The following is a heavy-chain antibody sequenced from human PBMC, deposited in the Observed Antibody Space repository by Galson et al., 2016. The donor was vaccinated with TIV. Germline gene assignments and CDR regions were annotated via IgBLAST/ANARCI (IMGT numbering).Heavy chain of an antibody. J-gene: IGHJ4*02. CDR2: ISTSGTT. Sequence: TLSLTCTVSGASINSGSLYWNWIRQPAGKGLEWIGHISTSGTTNYNPALQSRPSISLDRSNNQFSLRLRSVSAADTAVYFCARVETVALNFDYWGRGALVTVSS. D-gene: IGHD2-21*02. CDR1: GASINSGSLY. CDR3: ARVETVALNFDY. V-gene: IGHV4-61*09.